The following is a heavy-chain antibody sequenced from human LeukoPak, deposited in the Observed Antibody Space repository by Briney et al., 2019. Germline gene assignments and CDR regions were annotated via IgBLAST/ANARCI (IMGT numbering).Heavy chain of an antibody. J-gene: IGHJ4*02. CDR1: GFTFSNFA. CDR3: AKVGYSVAASGKVDY. V-gene: IGHV3-23*01. Sequence: GGSLRLACAASGFTFSNFAMTWVRLAPGRGLEWVSTVSGSGDSTHFADSVKGRFTISRDNSKNTLYLQMNSLRAEDTAVYYCAKVGYSVAASGKVDYWGQGTLVTVSS. D-gene: IGHD6-13*01. CDR2: VSGSGDST.